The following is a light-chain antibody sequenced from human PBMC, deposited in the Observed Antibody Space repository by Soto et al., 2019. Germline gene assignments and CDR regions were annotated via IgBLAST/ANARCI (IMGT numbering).Light chain of an antibody. V-gene: IGKV1-39*01. CDR1: QAIGNY. J-gene: IGKJ4*01. Sequence: DIEMTQSPSSLSASVGDRVTITCRASQAIGNYLNWYQQKPGKAPNLLIYEASILQSGVPSRFSGSGSETDFTLTLRSLQPEDCATYYCQQTYVVPVTFGGGTKVEI. CDR3: QQTYVVPVT. CDR2: EAS.